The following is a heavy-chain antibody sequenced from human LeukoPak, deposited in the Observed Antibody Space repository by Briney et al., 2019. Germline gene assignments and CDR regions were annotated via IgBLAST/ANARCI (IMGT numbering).Heavy chain of an antibody. CDR2: ISGYNGNT. J-gene: IGHJ5*02. V-gene: IGHV1-18*01. D-gene: IGHD2-8*02. Sequence: ASVKVSCKASGYTFTTYGIGWVRQAPGQGLEWMGWISGYNGNTNYAQKFQGRVTMTTDTSTSTAYMELRSLRSDDTAVYYCARTSHESVLYWSYPWGQGTLVNVSS. CDR1: GYTFTTYG. CDR3: ARTSHESVLYWSYP.